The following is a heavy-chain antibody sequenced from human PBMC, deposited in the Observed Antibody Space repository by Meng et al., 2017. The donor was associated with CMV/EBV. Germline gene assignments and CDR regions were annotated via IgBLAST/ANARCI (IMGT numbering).Heavy chain of an antibody. Sequence: SVKVSCKASGGTFSSYTISWVRQAPGQGLEWMGRIIPILGIANYAQKFQGRVTIAADKSTSTAYMELSSLRSEDTAVYYCARFARSTSHYWYFDLWGRGTLVTVSS. CDR2: IIPILGIA. CDR3: ARFARSTSHYWYFDL. CDR1: GGTFSSYT. D-gene: IGHD2-2*01. V-gene: IGHV1-69*02. J-gene: IGHJ2*01.